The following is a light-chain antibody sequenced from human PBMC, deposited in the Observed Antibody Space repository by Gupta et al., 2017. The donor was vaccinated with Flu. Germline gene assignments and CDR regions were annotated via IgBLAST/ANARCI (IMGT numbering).Light chain of an antibody. Sequence: ITVRSSLGLLYSDANTALHWIQHRPVQSPGRLIYQVSYRDSGVTDRFSGSGSGTDFTLKISRVEAADVRVYYCLQGAHWPWAFGQGTKLEIK. CDR2: QVS. V-gene: IGKV2-30*01. CDR1: LGLLYSDANTA. CDR3: LQGAHWPWA. J-gene: IGKJ1*01.